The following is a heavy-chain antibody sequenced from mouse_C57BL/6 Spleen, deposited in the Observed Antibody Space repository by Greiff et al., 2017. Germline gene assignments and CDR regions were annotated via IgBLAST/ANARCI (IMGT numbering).Heavy chain of an antibody. Sequence: QVQLQQSGPELVKPGASVKISCKASGYAFSSSWMYWVKQRPGKGLEWIGRIYPGDGDTNYNGKFKGKATLTADKSSSTAYMQLSSLTSEDSAVYFCARGATMITTAMDYWGQGTSVTVSS. V-gene: IGHV1-82*01. CDR1: GYAFSSSW. D-gene: IGHD2-4*01. J-gene: IGHJ4*01. CDR3: ARGATMITTAMDY. CDR2: IYPGDGDT.